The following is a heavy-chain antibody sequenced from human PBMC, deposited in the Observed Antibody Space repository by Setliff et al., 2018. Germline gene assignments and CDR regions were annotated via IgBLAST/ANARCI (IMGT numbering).Heavy chain of an antibody. CDR2: ISSSSTYI. J-gene: IGHJ4*02. Sequence: GGSLRLSCAASGFTFGSYSMNWVRQAPGKGLEWVSSISSSSTYIYYADSVKGRFTISRDNAQNSLYLQMNRLRAEDTAVYYCARALPSITPHPWFAYWGQGTLVTVSS. CDR1: GFTFGSYS. CDR3: ARALPSITPHPWFAY. D-gene: IGHD6-6*01. V-gene: IGHV3-21*01.